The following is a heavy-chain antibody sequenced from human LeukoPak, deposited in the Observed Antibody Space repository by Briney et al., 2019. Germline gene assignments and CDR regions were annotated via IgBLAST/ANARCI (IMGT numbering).Heavy chain of an antibody. D-gene: IGHD6-19*01. CDR1: GGSVSSYY. CDR3: ARARSSGWYRWFDP. CDR2: IYYSGST. J-gene: IGHJ5*02. Sequence: PSETLSLTCTVSGGSVSSYYWSWIRQPPGEGLEWIGYIYYSGSTNYNPSLKSRVTISVDTSKNQFSLKLSSVTAADTAVYYCARARSSGWYRWFDPWGQGTLVTVSS. V-gene: IGHV4-59*02.